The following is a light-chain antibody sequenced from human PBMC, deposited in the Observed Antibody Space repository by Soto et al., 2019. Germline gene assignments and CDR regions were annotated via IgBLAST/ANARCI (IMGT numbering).Light chain of an antibody. CDR2: EVS. V-gene: IGLV2-14*03. J-gene: IGLJ1*01. CDR1: SSDVGAYDY. CDR3: ASHTTTNTRD. Sequence: QSVLTQPASVSGSPGQSIAISCTGTSSDVGAYDYVSWYQQHPDRAPRLVIYEVSNRPSGVSNRFSGSKSVNTATLTISGLQAEDEADYYCASHTTTNTRDFGTGTKVTVL.